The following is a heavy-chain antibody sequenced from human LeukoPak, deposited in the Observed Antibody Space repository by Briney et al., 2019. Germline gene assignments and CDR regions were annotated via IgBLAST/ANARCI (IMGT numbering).Heavy chain of an antibody. D-gene: IGHD4-11*01. CDR3: ATLTVTSGDLDY. V-gene: IGHV3-74*01. CDR2: IKTDGSIT. CDR1: GFTFSTSW. Sequence: PGGSLRLSCAASGFTFSTSWMHWVRQVPGKGLVWVPRIKTDGSITNYADSVKGRFTISRDNAKNTLYLQMNSLRAEDTAVYYCATLTVTSGDLDYWGQGTLVTVSS. J-gene: IGHJ4*02.